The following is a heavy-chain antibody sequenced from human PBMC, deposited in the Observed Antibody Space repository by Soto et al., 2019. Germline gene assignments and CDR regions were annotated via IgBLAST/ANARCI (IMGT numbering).Heavy chain of an antibody. CDR1: GFTFNTYG. D-gene: IGHD3-10*01. CDR2: IGSAGDT. J-gene: IGHJ6*02. Sequence: EVQLVESGGGLVPPGGSLRLSCAASGFTFNTYGMRWVRQVTGKGLEWVSLIGSAGDTYYSDSVKGRFTISRESAKNSLYLPMNRLRAGDTAVYYCAREGRGFAGGLDVWGQGTTVTVSS. V-gene: IGHV3-13*01. CDR3: AREGRGFAGGLDV.